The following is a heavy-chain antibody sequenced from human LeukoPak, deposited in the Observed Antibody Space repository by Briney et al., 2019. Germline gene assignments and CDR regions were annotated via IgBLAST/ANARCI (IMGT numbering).Heavy chain of an antibody. Sequence: PGPSQTLLCPASSFSFTNFWIRCVRQAPGKGREWVANIKKDGSDKYCVAYVNGRFNLSRDNAKNSLYLQIKSLTAEDTAVYYCATSHDSIGNNWGQGTLVTVSS. J-gene: IGHJ4*02. CDR3: ATSHDSIGNN. CDR2: IKKDGSDK. CDR1: SFSFTNFW. V-gene: IGHV3-7*01. D-gene: IGHD3-22*01.